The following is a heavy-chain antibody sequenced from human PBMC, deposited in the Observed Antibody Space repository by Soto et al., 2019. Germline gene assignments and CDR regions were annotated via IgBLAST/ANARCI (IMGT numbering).Heavy chain of an antibody. CDR2: IIPKFGIT. CDR3: AREGDNWFDP. J-gene: IGHJ5*02. V-gene: IGHV1-69*13. Sequence: SVKVSCKXSGDTFNSYGITWVRQAPGQGLEWMGGIIPKFGITNYAQKFQGRVTITADESTSTAYMELSSLRSEDTAVYYCAREGDNWFDPWAQGTLVTVSS. CDR1: GDTFNSYG.